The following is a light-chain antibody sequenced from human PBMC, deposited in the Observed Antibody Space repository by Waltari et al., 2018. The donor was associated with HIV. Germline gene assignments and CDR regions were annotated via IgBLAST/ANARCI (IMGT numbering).Light chain of an antibody. V-gene: IGKV4-1*01. CDR1: QTVFYRGDKKNY. J-gene: IGKJ4*01. CDR3: QQYYNEPLT. Sequence: DIVVTQSPDSVAVSLGERATIKCKSSQTVFYRGDKKNYLSWYQKKPGQPPKWLISWASTRESGVPDRFTGGGSGTDFTLNINNLQAEDVAVYYWQQYYNEPLTFGGGTRIEIK. CDR2: WAS.